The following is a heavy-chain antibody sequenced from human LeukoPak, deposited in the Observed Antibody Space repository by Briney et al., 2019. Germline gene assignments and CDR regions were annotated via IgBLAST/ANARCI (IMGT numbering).Heavy chain of an antibody. CDR3: ARDMYYYDSSGYLPDY. CDR1: GGTFSSYA. D-gene: IGHD3-22*01. J-gene: IGHJ4*02. CDR2: ISAYNGNT. Sequence: ASVKVSCKASGGTFSSYAISWVRQAPGQGLEWMGWISAYNGNTNYAQKLQGRVTMTTDTSTSTAYMELRSLRSDDTAVYYCARDMYYYDSSGYLPDYWGQGTLVTVSS. V-gene: IGHV1-18*01.